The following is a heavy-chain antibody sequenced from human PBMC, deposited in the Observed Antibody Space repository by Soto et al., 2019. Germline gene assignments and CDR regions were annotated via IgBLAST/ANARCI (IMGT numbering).Heavy chain of an antibody. J-gene: IGHJ5*02. Sequence: EVQLVESGGGLVKPGGSLRLSCAASGFTFSSYSMNWVRQAPGKGLEWVSSISSRSSYIYYADSVKGRFTISRDNAKNSLYLQMNSLRAEDTAVYYCARAVVPAAMRNWFDPWGQGTLVTVSS. CDR1: GFTFSSYS. D-gene: IGHD2-2*01. CDR3: ARAVVPAAMRNWFDP. V-gene: IGHV3-21*01. CDR2: ISSRSSYI.